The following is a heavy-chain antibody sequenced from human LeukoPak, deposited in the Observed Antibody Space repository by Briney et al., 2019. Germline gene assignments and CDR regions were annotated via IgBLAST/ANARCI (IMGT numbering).Heavy chain of an antibody. V-gene: IGHV6-1*01. Sequence: SQTLSLTCDLSGDSVSSKSGGWTWIRQSPSRGLEWLGRTYYTSKWFNEYAVSLKSRITINSDTSKNQLSLHLDSVTPEDTAVYYCAREQLWSGPNRFDSWGQGILVTVSS. CDR2: TYYTSKWFN. D-gene: IGHD3-10*02. J-gene: IGHJ5*01. CDR3: AREQLWSGPNRFDS. CDR1: GDSVSSKSGG.